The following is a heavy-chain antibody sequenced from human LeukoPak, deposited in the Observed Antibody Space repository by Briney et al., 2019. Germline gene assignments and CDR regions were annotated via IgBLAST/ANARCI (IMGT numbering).Heavy chain of an antibody. CDR3: APEPFGHGMDV. CDR2: INHSGST. V-gene: IGHV4-34*01. J-gene: IGHJ6*02. D-gene: IGHD1-14*01. CDR1: GGSFSGYY. Sequence: SETLSLTCAVYGGSFSGYYWSWIRQPPGKGLEWIGEINHSGSTNYNPSLKSRVTISVDTSKNQFSLKLSSVTAADTAVYYCAPEPFGHGMDVWGQGTTVTVSS.